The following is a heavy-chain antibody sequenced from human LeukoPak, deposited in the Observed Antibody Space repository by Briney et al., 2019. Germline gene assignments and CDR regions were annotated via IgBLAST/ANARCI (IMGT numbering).Heavy chain of an antibody. CDR1: GFTFSSYA. CDR3: ARWGGATLYYYFDY. V-gene: IGHV3-30-3*01. Sequence: GGSLRLSCAASGFTFSSYAMHWVRQAPGKGLEWVAVISYDGSNKYYADSVKGRFTIPRDNSKNTLYLQMNSLRAEDTAVYYCARWGGATLYYYFDYWGQGTLVTVSS. D-gene: IGHD1-26*01. CDR2: ISYDGSNK. J-gene: IGHJ4*02.